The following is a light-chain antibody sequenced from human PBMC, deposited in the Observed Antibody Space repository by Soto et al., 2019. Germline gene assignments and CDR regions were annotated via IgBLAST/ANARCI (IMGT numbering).Light chain of an antibody. J-gene: IGLJ1*01. CDR3: SSFTSARTL. Sequence: QASRTQPASVSGSPGHAITISCTGTSSDVGGYNFVSWYQQHPGKAPKLMIYEVSNRPSGVSNRFSGSKSGNTASLTISGLQAEEEADYYCSSFTSARTLFGTGTKVTVL. CDR1: SSDVGGYNF. V-gene: IGLV2-14*01. CDR2: EVS.